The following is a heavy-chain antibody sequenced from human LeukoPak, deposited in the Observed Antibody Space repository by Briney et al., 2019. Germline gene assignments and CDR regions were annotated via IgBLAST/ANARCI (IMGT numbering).Heavy chain of an antibody. J-gene: IGHJ3*02. CDR1: GFTFSSYW. Sequence: GGSLRLSCAASGFTFSSYWMSWVRQAPGKGLEWVANIKQDGSEKYYVDSVKGRFTISRDNAKNSLYLQMNSLRAEDTAVYYCARDKGGYGEAFDIWGQGTMVTVSS. CDR3: ARDKGGYGEAFDI. V-gene: IGHV3-7*01. D-gene: IGHD5-12*01. CDR2: IKQDGSEK.